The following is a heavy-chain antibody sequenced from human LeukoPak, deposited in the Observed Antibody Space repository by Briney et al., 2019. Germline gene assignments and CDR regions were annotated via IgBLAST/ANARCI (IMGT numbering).Heavy chain of an antibody. CDR3: ARPSVAGPPFFDY. D-gene: IGHD6-19*01. CDR2: IIPIFGTA. CDR1: GGTFSSYA. Sequence: GASVKVSCKASGGTFSSYAISWVRQAPGQGLEWMGGIIPIFGTANYAQKFQGRVTITTDESTSTAYMELSSLRSEDTAVYYCARPSVAGPPFFDYWGQGTLVTVSS. J-gene: IGHJ4*02. V-gene: IGHV1-69*05.